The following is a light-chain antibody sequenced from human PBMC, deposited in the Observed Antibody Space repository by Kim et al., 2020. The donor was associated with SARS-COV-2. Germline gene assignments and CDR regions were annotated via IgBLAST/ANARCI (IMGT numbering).Light chain of an antibody. J-gene: IGLJ3*02. V-gene: IGLV2-14*01. CDR3: SSYTRSSTWV. CDR1: SSDVGAYNY. Sequence: QSALTQPASVSGSPGQSITISCTGSSSDVGAYNYVSWYQQHPGKAPKLMIYGVTKRHSGVSDRFSASKSGNTASLTISGLQTEDEAEYYCSSYTRSSTWVFGGGTQLTVL. CDR2: GVT.